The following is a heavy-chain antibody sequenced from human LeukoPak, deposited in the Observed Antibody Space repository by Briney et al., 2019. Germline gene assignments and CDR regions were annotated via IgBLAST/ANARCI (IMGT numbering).Heavy chain of an antibody. CDR3: AKVRGYSYGSFDY. J-gene: IGHJ4*02. CDR2: IDRDGSRI. CDR1: GFTFSSYW. Sequence: HPGGSLRLSCAVSGFTFSSYWMHWVRQAPGKGLVWVSRIDRDGSRINYADSVKGRFTISRDNGKNTLYLQMNSLRAEDTALYYCAKVRGYSYGSFDYWGQGTLVTVSS. V-gene: IGHV3-74*01. D-gene: IGHD5-18*01.